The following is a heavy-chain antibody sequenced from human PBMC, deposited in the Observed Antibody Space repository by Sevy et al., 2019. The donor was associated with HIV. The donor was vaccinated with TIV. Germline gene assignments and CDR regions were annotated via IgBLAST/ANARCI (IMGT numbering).Heavy chain of an antibody. CDR3: ARDPNFVIAAETYFDY. V-gene: IGHV7-4-1*01. CDR2: INTNTGNP. CDR1: GYTFPSYA. J-gene: IGHJ4*02. D-gene: IGHD6-6*01. Sequence: ASVKVSCKASGYTFPSYAMNWVRQAPGQGLEWMGWINTNTGNPTYAQGFTGRFVFSLDTSVSTAYLQIGSLKAEDTAVYYCARDPNFVIAAETYFDYWGQGTLVTVSS.